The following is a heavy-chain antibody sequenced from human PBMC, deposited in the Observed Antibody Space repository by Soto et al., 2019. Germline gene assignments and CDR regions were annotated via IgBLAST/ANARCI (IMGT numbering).Heavy chain of an antibody. J-gene: IGHJ5*02. CDR2: IYTGGNT. CDR3: ARFTMITNWFDP. CDR1: GFSVSGNF. D-gene: IGHD3-22*01. Sequence: GGSLRLSCAASGFSVSGNFMSWVRQAPGKGLEWVSLIYTGGNTFYADSVKGRFTISRDNSKDTLYLQMNSLRAEDTAVYFCARFTMITNWFDPWGQGTLVTVSS. V-gene: IGHV3-53*01.